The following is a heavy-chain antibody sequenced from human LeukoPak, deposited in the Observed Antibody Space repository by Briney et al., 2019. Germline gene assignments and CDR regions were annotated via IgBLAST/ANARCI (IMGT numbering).Heavy chain of an antibody. V-gene: IGHV3-23*01. CDR2: ISGSGGST. CDR1: GFTFSSYS. Sequence: GGSLRLSCAASGFTFSSYSMNWVRQAPGKGLEWVSAISGSGGSTYYADSVKGRFTISRDNSKNTLYLQMNSLRAEDTAVYYCAKTRYFDWSYFDYWGQGTLVTVSS. CDR3: AKTRYFDWSYFDY. J-gene: IGHJ4*02. D-gene: IGHD3-9*01.